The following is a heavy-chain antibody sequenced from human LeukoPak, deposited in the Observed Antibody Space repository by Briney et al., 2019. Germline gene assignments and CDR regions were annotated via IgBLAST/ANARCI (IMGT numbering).Heavy chain of an antibody. CDR1: GGTFSSYA. Sequence: GASVKVSCKASGGTFSSYAISWVRQAPGQGLEWMGRIIPILGIANYAQKFQGRVTITADKSTSTAYMELSSLRSEDTAVYYCARERGGYYYDSSGYLTFDYWGQGTLVTVSS. CDR2: IIPILGIA. V-gene: IGHV1-69*04. D-gene: IGHD3-22*01. CDR3: ARERGGYYYDSSGYLTFDY. J-gene: IGHJ4*02.